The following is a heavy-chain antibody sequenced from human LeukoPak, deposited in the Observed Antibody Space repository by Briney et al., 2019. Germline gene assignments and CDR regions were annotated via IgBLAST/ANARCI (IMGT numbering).Heavy chain of an antibody. J-gene: IGHJ6*02. V-gene: IGHV3-23*01. D-gene: IGHD3-22*01. CDR2: ISGSGGST. CDR3: AKDLDSSGYYSYYYYGMDV. Sequence: GGSLRLSCAASGLTFSNYAMAWVRQAPGKGLEWVSAISGSGGSTYYADSVKGRFTISRDNPKNTLYLQMNSLRAEDTAVYYCAKDLDSSGYYSYYYYGMDVWGQGTTVTVSS. CDR1: GLTFSNYA.